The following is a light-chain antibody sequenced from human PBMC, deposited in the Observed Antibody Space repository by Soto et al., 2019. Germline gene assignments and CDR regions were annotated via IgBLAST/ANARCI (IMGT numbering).Light chain of an antibody. CDR1: SSEVGGYNY. CDR2: DVS. CDR3: GSYTTSSTLYV. J-gene: IGLJ1*01. Sequence: QSALTQPASVPGSPGQPITISGTGTSSEVGGYNYVSWYQQHPGKAPKVMIYDVSNRPSGVSNRFSGSKSGNTASLTISGLQAEDEADYYCGSYTTSSTLYVFGTGTKLTVL. V-gene: IGLV2-14*01.